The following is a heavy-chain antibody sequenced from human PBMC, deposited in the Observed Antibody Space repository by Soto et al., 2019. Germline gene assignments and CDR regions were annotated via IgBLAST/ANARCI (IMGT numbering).Heavy chain of an antibody. Sequence: WGSLRLSCSASVFTCSSYGMHWFRQAPGKGLEWVAVISYDGSNKYYADSVKGRFTISRDNSKNTLYLQMNSLRAEDTAVYYCAKDHSSSWYYFDYWGQGTLVTVSS. CDR1: VFTCSSYG. CDR2: ISYDGSNK. V-gene: IGHV3-30*18. J-gene: IGHJ4*02. CDR3: AKDHSSSWYYFDY. D-gene: IGHD6-13*01.